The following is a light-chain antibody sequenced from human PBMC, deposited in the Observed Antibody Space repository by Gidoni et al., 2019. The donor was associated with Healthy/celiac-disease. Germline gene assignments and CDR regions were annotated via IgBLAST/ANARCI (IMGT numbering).Light chain of an antibody. CDR3: QAWDSSTVV. CDR2: QDS. V-gene: IGLV3-1*01. J-gene: IGLJ1*01. CDR1: KLGDKY. Sequence: SYEMTQPPSVSVSPGQTSSITCSGDKLGDKYACWYHQKPGQSPVLVIYQDSKRPSGIPERFSGSNSGNTATLTISGTQAIDEAGYYCQAWDSSTVVFGTGTKVTVL.